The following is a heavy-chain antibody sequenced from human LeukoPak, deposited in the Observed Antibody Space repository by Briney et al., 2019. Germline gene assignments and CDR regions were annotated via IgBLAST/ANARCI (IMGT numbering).Heavy chain of an antibody. CDR1: GFTFDDYA. Sequence: GGSLRLSCAASGFTFDDYAMHWVRHAPGKGLEWVSGIGWNSGSIGYADSGKGRFTISRDNAKNSLYLQMNSLRAEDTALYYCARDRSNSSSWYSSFDYWGQGTLVTVSS. CDR2: IGWNSGSI. J-gene: IGHJ4*02. V-gene: IGHV3-9*01. D-gene: IGHD6-13*01. CDR3: ARDRSNSSSWYSSFDY.